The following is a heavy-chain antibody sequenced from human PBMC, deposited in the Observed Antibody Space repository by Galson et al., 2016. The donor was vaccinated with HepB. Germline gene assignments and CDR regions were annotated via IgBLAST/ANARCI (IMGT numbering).Heavy chain of an antibody. CDR3: ARHYDDSRVNRWFDP. CDR2: INTNTGNP. V-gene: IGHV7-4-1*02. D-gene: IGHD3-22*01. CDR1: GYTFTNYA. J-gene: IGHJ5*02. Sequence: SVKVSCKASGYTFTNYAMNWVRQAPGQGLEWMGWINTNTGNPTYAQGFTGRFVFSRDNAKNSLYLQMNSLRDEDTAVYYCARHYDDSRVNRWFDPWGHGTLVTVS.